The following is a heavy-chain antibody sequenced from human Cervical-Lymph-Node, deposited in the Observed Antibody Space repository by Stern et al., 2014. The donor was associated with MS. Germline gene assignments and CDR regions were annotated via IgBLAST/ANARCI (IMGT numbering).Heavy chain of an antibody. D-gene: IGHD1-26*01. CDR3: ARRTSTGSYDY. CDR1: GGSISGYY. J-gene: IGHJ4*02. V-gene: IGHV4-59*01. CDR2: IYSSGST. Sequence: QLQLQESGPGLLKPSETLSLTCTVSGGSISGYYCSWIRQAPGERLEWIAYIYSSGSTNYNPSLRSRVTISLDTSRNQFSLKLNSVTAADTAVYYCARRTSTGSYDYWGQGILVTVSS.